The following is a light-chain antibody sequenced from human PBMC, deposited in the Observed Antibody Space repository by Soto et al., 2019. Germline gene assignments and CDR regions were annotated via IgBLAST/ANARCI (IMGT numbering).Light chain of an antibody. Sequence: ENVLTQSPGTLSLSPGEEATLSCRAGQSVNNNYLAWYQQIPGQPPRLLIYGAPSRATGIPDRFSGRGSGTDFTLTIAXLEPEDFSVYYCQQYATSPPTFGQGTKV. CDR2: GAP. CDR3: QQYATSPPT. J-gene: IGKJ1*01. CDR1: QSVNNNY. V-gene: IGKV3-20*01.